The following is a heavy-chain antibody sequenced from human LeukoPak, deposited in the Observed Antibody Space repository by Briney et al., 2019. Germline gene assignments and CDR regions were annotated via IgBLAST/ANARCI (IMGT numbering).Heavy chain of an antibody. CDR3: ARYGLYSFDY. D-gene: IGHD2-21*01. J-gene: IGHJ4*02. CDR1: GGSISNYF. V-gene: IGHV4-59*01. Sequence: SETLSLTCTVSGGSISNYFWSWIRQPPGKGLEWIGYIYYTGSTNYNPSLNSRVTFSVDTSENQFSLKLSSVTAADTAVYYCARYGLYSFDYWGQGTLVTVSS. CDR2: IYYTGST.